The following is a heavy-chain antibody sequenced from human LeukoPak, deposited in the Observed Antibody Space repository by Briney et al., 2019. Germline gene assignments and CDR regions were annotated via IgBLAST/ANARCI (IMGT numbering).Heavy chain of an antibody. Sequence: PSETLSLTCAVYGGSFSGYYWSWIRQPPGKGLEWIGEINHRGSANYNPSLKSRVTISVDTSKNQFSLKLSSVTAADTAVYYCARETLSSIAARPVDYWGQGTLVTVSS. CDR3: ARETLSSIAARPVDY. CDR1: GGSFSGYY. CDR2: INHRGSA. V-gene: IGHV4-34*01. J-gene: IGHJ4*02. D-gene: IGHD6-6*01.